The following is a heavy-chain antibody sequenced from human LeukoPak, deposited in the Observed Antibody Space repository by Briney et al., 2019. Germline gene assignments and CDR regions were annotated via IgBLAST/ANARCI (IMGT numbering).Heavy chain of an antibody. J-gene: IGHJ4*02. V-gene: IGHV3-23*01. Sequence: GGSLRLSCAASGFTSSSYAMSWVRQAPGKGLEWVSAISGSGGSTYYADSVKGRFTISRDNSKNTLYLQMNSLRAEDTAVYYCAKFGGVSSSSRGGYWGQGTLVTVSS. CDR1: GFTSSSYA. CDR2: ISGSGGST. D-gene: IGHD6-6*01. CDR3: AKFGGVSSSSRGGY.